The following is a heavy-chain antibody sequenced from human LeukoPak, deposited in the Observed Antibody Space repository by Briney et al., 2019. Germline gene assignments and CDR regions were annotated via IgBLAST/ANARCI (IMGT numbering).Heavy chain of an antibody. CDR1: GFPFNAYW. CDR3: ARSQSGVFDV. V-gene: IGHV3-7*01. CDR2: IRQDGDTK. J-gene: IGHJ3*01. Sequence: GGSLRLSCAASGFPFNAYWMTWVRQAPGKGLEWVANIRQDGDTKYYVDSVKGRFTISRDNAENTLYLQMNSLRAEDTALYYCARSQSGVFDVWGQGTMVTVSS. D-gene: IGHD2-8*01.